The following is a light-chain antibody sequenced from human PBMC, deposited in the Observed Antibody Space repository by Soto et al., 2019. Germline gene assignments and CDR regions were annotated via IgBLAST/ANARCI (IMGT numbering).Light chain of an antibody. CDR3: AEWDDSLNGPV. V-gene: IGLV1-36*01. CDR2: YDD. Sequence: QSVLTQPPSVSEAPRQRVTISCSGSSSNIGNNAVNWYQQLPGKAPKLLIYYDDLLPSGVSDRFSGSKSGTSASLAISGLQYEDEADYYCAEWDDSLNGPVFGGGTKLTVL. J-gene: IGLJ2*01. CDR1: SSNIGNNA.